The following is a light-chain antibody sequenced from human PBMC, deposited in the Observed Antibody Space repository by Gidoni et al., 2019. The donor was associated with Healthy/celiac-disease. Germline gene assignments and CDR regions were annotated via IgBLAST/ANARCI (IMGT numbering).Light chain of an antibody. CDR2: GAS. V-gene: IGKV3-15*01. Sequence: EIVMTQSPATLSVSPGERATLSCRPSQSVSSNLDWYQQKPGQAPRLLIYGASTRATGIPARFSGSGSGTEFTLTISSLQSEDFAVYYCQQYNNWSGTFGQGTKVEIK. J-gene: IGKJ1*01. CDR3: QQYNNWSGT. CDR1: QSVSSN.